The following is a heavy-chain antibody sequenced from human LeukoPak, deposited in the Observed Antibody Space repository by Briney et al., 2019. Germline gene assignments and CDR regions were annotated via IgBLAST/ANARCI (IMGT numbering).Heavy chain of an antibody. J-gene: IGHJ5*02. D-gene: IGHD5-12*01. CDR1: GDSTSGGYY. CDR3: ARPISWQDWFDP. V-gene: IGHV4-38-2*02. Sequence: SETLSLTCTVSGDSTSGGYYWVWIRQPPGKGLEWIGSIYHSGSTYYNPSLKSRVTISVDTSKNQFSLKLSSVTAADTAVYYCARPISWQDWFDPWGQGTLVTVSS. CDR2: IYHSGST.